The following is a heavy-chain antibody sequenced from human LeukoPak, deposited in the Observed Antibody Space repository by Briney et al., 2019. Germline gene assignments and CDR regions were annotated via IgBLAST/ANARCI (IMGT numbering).Heavy chain of an antibody. Sequence: GGSLRLSCAASGFTFSNHAIHWVRQAPGKGLEWVGVITYDGVNEYYGDSVKGRFSISRDNSKNTLSLQMNSLRAEDTAVYYCARGRHSGYEYILVYWGQGTLVTVSS. CDR1: GFTFSNHA. V-gene: IGHV3-30*04. J-gene: IGHJ4*02. CDR2: ITYDGVNE. CDR3: ARGRHSGYEYILVY. D-gene: IGHD5-12*01.